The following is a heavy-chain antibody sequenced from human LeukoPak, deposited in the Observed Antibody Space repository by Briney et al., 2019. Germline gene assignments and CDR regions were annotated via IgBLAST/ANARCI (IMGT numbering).Heavy chain of an antibody. J-gene: IGHJ4*02. D-gene: IGHD3-16*01. CDR2: ISAYNGNT. CDR3: ARDEPLDVWGSYEYFDY. CDR1: GGTFSSYA. Sequence: ASVKVSCKASGGTFSSYAISWVRQAPGQGLEWMGWISAYNGNTNYAQKLQGRVTMTTDTSTSTAYMELRSLRSDDTAVYYCARDEPLDVWGSYEYFDYWGQGTLVTVSS. V-gene: IGHV1-18*01.